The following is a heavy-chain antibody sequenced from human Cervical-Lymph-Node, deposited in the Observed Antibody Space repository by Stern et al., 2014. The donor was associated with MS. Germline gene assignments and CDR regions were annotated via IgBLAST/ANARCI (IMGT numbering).Heavy chain of an antibody. V-gene: IGHV4-4*02. D-gene: IGHD2/OR15-2a*01. CDR2: IYHTGST. J-gene: IGHJ4*02. CDR3: ARGGLYDF. Sequence: QVQLQESGTGLVKPSGTLSLTCAVSGDSISGDNWWSWVRQPPGKGLEWIGGIYHTGSTNYNPSLKKRITLTGNQAEHQFSLQLSSVPAADTAVYYCARGGLYDFWGQGALVTVSS. CDR1: GDSISGDNW.